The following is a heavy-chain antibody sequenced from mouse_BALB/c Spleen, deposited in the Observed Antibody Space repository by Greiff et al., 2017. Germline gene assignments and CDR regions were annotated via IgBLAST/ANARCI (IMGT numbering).Heavy chain of an antibody. D-gene: IGHD2-4*01. J-gene: IGHJ3*01. CDR2: ISYSGST. CDR3: ARTGTRTRITTEAWFAY. V-gene: IGHV3-2*02. Sequence: EVKLQESGPGLVKPSQSLSLTCTVTGYSITSDYAWNWIRQFPGNKLEWMGYISYSGSTSYNPSLKSRISITRDTSKNQFFLQLNSVTTEDTATYYCARTGTRTRITTEAWFAYWGQGTLVTVSA. CDR1: GYSITSDYA.